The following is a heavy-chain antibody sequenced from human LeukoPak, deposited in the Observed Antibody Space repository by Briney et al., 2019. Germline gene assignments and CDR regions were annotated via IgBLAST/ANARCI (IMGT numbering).Heavy chain of an antibody. CDR3: ARGGPGIAVAGIGY. V-gene: IGHV3-48*04. Sequence: GGSLRLSCAASGFTFSSYSMNWVRQAPGKGLEWVSYISSSSSTIYYADSVKGRFTISRDNAKNSLYLQMNSLRAEDTAVYYCARGGPGIAVAGIGYWGQGTLVTVSS. D-gene: IGHD6-19*01. J-gene: IGHJ4*02. CDR2: ISSSSSTI. CDR1: GFTFSSYS.